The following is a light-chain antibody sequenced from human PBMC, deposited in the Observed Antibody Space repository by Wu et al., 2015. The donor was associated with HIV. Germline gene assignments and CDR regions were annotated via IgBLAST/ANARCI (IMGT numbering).Light chain of an antibody. Sequence: DIQMTQSPSTLSASVGDRVSITCRASQSINTWLAWYQQKPGKAPKLLIYKASNLESGVPSRFSGSGYGTEFSFTISSLQPDDFATYYCQEYNTWTFGQGTKV. J-gene: IGKJ1*01. CDR3: QEYNTWT. CDR1: QSINTW. CDR2: KAS. V-gene: IGKV1-5*03.